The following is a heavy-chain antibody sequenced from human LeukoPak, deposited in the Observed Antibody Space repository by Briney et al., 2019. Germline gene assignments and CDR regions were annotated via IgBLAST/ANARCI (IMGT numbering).Heavy chain of an antibody. Sequence: PSETLSLTCTVSGGSITSYYWSWIRQPPGKGLEWIGNIYYSGSTNYNPSLKSRVTISIDTSKNQFSLKPSSVTAADTAVYYCASTANYYGSGSYYKNWGRGTLVTVSS. CDR1: GGSITSYY. V-gene: IGHV4-59*01. J-gene: IGHJ4*02. CDR2: IYYSGST. D-gene: IGHD3-10*01. CDR3: ASTANYYGSGSYYKN.